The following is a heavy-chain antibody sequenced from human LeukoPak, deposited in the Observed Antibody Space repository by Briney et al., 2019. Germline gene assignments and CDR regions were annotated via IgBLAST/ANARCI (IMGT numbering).Heavy chain of an antibody. CDR3: ARHAGTTGFDY. CDR2: ISYDGSNK. CDR1: GFTFSSYA. Sequence: GRSLRLSCAASGFTFSSYAMHWVRQAPGKGLEGVAVISYDGSNKYYADSVKGRFTISRDNSKNTLYLQMNSLRAEDTAVYYCARHAGTTGFDYWGQGTLVTVSS. D-gene: IGHD1-7*01. V-gene: IGHV3-30*01. J-gene: IGHJ4*02.